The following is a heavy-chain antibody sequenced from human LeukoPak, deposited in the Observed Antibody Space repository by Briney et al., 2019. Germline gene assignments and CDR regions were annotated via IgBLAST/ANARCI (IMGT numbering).Heavy chain of an antibody. CDR1: GFTFSSFG. CDR2: IGYDGSNK. J-gene: IGHJ4*02. Sequence: GGSLRLSCAASGFTFSSFGMHSVRQAPGTGLGWLAFIGYDGSNKSYADSVKGRFTISRDNSKNTLYLQMNSLRAEDTAVYYCAKDQSGTYYTFDYWGQGTLVTVSS. CDR3: AKDQSGTYYTFDY. V-gene: IGHV3-30*02. D-gene: IGHD1-26*01.